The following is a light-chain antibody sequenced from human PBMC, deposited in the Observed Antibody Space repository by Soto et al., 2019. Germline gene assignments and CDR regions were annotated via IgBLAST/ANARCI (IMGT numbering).Light chain of an antibody. V-gene: IGKV4-1*01. Sequence: DIVMTQSPDSLAVSLGERATINCKSSQSVLFSSNNKAYLAWYQQKPGQPPKLLIYWASTRESGVPDRFSGSGSGTDFTRTISSLQAEDVAVYYCQQYYSVPPTFGQGTKVEIK. CDR3: QQYYSVPPT. CDR1: QSVLFSSNNKAY. J-gene: IGKJ1*01. CDR2: WAS.